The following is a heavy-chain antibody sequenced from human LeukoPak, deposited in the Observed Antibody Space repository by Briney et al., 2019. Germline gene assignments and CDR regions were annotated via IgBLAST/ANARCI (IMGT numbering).Heavy chain of an antibody. D-gene: IGHD4-17*01. J-gene: IGHJ4*02. CDR2: ITGSSSYT. CDR1: GFTFSDYY. V-gene: IGHV3-11*03. Sequence: GGSLRLSCAASGFTFSDYYMSLIRQAPGKGLEWVSYITGSSSYTKYADSVKGRFTISRDNAKNSLYLQMNSLRAEDTAVYYCARTRRDYGDYDDYWGQGTLVTVSS. CDR3: ARTRRDYGDYDDY.